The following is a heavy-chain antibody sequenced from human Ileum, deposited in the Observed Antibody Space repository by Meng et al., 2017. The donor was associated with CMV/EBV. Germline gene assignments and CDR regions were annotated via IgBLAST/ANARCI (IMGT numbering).Heavy chain of an antibody. CDR2: INPSGDRT. J-gene: IGHJ5*02. CDR3: ARDRFVAEYNLPNNWFDP. CDR1: GYTFTNYY. D-gene: IGHD1-1*01. V-gene: IGHV1-46*01. Sequence: ASVKVSCKASGYTFTNYYMHWVRQAPGQGLEWMGIINPSGDRTRYAQKFQGRLTMTRDTSTSTVYMELSSLSSEDTAVYYCARDRFVAEYNLPNNWFDPWGQGTLVTVSS.